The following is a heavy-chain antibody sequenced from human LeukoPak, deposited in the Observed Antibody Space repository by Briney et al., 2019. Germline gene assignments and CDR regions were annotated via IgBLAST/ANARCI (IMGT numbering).Heavy chain of an antibody. CDR3: ARPGMVRGVIITSGYYYYGMDV. D-gene: IGHD3-10*01. CDR1: GFTFSSYT. CDR2: INPSGGTT. J-gene: IGHJ6*02. V-gene: IGHV3-23*01. Sequence: GGSLRLSCAASGFTFSSYTMGWVRQAPGKGLEWVSDINPSGGTTYYADSAKGRFTISRDNSKNTLFLQMNSLRAEDTAVYYCARPGMVRGVIITSGYYYYGMDVWGQGTTVTVSS.